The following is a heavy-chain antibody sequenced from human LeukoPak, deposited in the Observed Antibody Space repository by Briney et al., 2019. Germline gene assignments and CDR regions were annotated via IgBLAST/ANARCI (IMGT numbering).Heavy chain of an antibody. Sequence: PSETLSLTCTVSGGSISSGNYYWNWFRQPAGKRLEWIGRIYSSGRTNYNPSFKSRVTLSVDTSKNQFSLKLSSVTAADTAVYYCARIMDGYSYGYYYYYMDVWGKGTTVTISS. CDR3: ARIMDGYSYGYYYYYMDV. V-gene: IGHV4-61*10. J-gene: IGHJ6*03. D-gene: IGHD5-18*01. CDR1: GGSISSGNYY. CDR2: IYSSGRT.